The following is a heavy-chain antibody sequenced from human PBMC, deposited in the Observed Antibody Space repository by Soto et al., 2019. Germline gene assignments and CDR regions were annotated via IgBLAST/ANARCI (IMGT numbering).Heavy chain of an antibody. J-gene: IGHJ4*02. D-gene: IGHD1-26*01. CDR3: ARDQNGSPHFDY. Sequence: LSLTCTVSGASIRSYYWSWIRQPPGKGLEWIGFIYYSGSTNYNPSLKSRVTISVDTSKNQFSLRVSSVTAADTAVYYCARDQNGSPHFDYWGQGTLVTVSS. CDR2: IYYSGST. CDR1: GASIRSYY. V-gene: IGHV4-59*01.